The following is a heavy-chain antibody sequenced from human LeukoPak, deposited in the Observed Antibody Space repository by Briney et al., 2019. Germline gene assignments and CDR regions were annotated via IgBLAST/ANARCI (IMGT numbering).Heavy chain of an antibody. V-gene: IGHV3-53*01. CDR2: IYSGGST. D-gene: IGHD3-10*01. CDR3: ARVGDYYGSEGLDY. Sequence: GGSLRLSCAASGFTVSSNYMSWVRQAPGKGLEWVSVIYSGGSTYYAGSVKGRFTISRDNSKNTLYLQMNSLRAEDTAVYYCARVGDYYGSEGLDYWGQGTLVTVSS. CDR1: GFTVSSNY. J-gene: IGHJ4*02.